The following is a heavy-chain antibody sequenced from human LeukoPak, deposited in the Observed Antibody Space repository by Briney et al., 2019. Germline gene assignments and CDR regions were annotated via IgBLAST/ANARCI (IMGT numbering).Heavy chain of an antibody. D-gene: IGHD2-2*01. V-gene: IGHV3-30*02. CDR3: ARNRVPAAIVAPFDY. CDR2: IRYDGSNK. CDR1: GFTFSTFG. Sequence: GGSLRLSCAASGFAASGFTFSTFGMHWVRQAPGKGLEWVAFIRYDGSNKYYADSVKGRFTISRDDSKNTLYLQMNSLRAEDTAVYYCARNRVPAAIVAPFDYWGQGTLVTVSS. J-gene: IGHJ4*02.